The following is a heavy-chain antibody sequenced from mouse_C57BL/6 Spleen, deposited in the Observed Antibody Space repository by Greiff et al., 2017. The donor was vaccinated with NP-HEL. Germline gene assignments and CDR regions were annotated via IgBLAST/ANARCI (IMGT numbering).Heavy chain of an antibody. CDR3: TRFYYGTPFAY. V-gene: IGHV1-15*01. CDR1: GYTFTDYE. D-gene: IGHD1-1*01. Sequence: VQLQQSGAELVRPGASVTLSCKASGYTFTDYEMHWVKQTPVHGLEWIGAIDPETGGTAYNQKFKGKAILTADKSSSTAYMELRSLTSEDSAVYYCTRFYYGTPFAYWGQGTLVTVSA. J-gene: IGHJ3*01. CDR2: IDPETGGT.